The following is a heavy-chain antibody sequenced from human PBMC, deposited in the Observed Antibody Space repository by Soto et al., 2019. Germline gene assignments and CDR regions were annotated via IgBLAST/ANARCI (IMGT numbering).Heavy chain of an antibody. Sequence: QLQLQESGPGLVKPSETLSLTCTVSGGSISSGSYYWGWVRQPPGKGLEWIGSIHYSGSTYYNPSLKSRITISVDTSKNQISLTLSSVSAADTAVYYCARSFGYDSSGWYGYWGQGTLVTVSS. CDR3: ARSFGYDSSGWYGY. D-gene: IGHD6-19*01. J-gene: IGHJ4*02. CDR1: GGSISSGSYY. CDR2: IHYSGST. V-gene: IGHV4-39*01.